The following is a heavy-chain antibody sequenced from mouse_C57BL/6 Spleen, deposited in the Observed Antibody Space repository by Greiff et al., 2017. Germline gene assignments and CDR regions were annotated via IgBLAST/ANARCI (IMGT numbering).Heavy chain of an antibody. CDR3: ARGTTVVVDY. D-gene: IGHD1-1*01. Sequence: EVKLMESGGGLVKPGGSLKLSCAASGFTFSDYGMHWVRQAPEKGLEWVAYISSGSSTIYYADTGKGRFTISRDNAKNTLFLQMTSLRSEDTAMYYCARGTTVVVDYWGQGTTLTVSS. CDR1: GFTFSDYG. J-gene: IGHJ2*01. V-gene: IGHV5-17*01. CDR2: ISSGSSTI.